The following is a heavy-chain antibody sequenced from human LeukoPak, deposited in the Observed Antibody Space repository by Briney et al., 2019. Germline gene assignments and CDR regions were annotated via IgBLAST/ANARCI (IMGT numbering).Heavy chain of an antibody. V-gene: IGHV4-38-2*02. D-gene: IGHD1-7*01. Sequence: SETLSLTCTVSGYSISSGYYWGWIRQPPGKGLEWIASIYHSGSTYYNPSLKSRVTISVDTSKNKFFLKLRSVTAADTAVYYCARKDEVPGSTAGFLDIWGQGTLVTVSS. CDR1: GYSISSGYY. J-gene: IGHJ3*02. CDR3: ARKDEVPGSTAGFLDI. CDR2: IYHSGST.